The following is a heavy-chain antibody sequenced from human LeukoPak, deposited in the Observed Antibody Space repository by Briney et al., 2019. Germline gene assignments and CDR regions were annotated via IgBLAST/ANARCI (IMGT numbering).Heavy chain of an antibody. J-gene: IGHJ4*02. CDR3: ARPGYCSGGSCPPRVLGY. V-gene: IGHV1-18*01. D-gene: IGHD2-15*01. Sequence: GASVKVSCKASGYTFTSYGISWVRQAPGQGLEWMGWISAYNGNTNYAQKLQGRVTMTTDTSTSTAYMELRSLRSDDTAVYYCARPGYCSGGSCPPRVLGYWGQGTLVTVSS. CDR2: ISAYNGNT. CDR1: GYTFTSYG.